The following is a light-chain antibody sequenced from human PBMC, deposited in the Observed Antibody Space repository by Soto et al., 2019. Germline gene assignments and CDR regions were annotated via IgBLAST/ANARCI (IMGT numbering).Light chain of an antibody. CDR1: QSVSSTY. V-gene: IGKV3-20*01. Sequence: DIVLTQSPGTLSLSPGERATLSCRVSQSVSSTYLAWYQQKPGQAPRILIFGASNRATGIPDRFSGSGSGTDFTLTISRLEPEDCAVYYCQQYGSSGTFGQGTKVEIK. CDR3: QQYGSSGT. CDR2: GAS. J-gene: IGKJ1*01.